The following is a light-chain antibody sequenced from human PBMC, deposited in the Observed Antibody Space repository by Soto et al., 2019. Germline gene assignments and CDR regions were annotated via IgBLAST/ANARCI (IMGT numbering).Light chain of an antibody. Sequence: EIVMTQSPGTLSVSPGERATLSCRAGQSVSSNLAWYQQKPGQAPRLLIYGASTRATGIPARFGGSGSGTEFTLTISSLQSEDFAVYYCQQYNNWWTFGQGTKVDIK. V-gene: IGKV3-15*01. CDR2: GAS. CDR3: QQYNNWWT. J-gene: IGKJ1*01. CDR1: QSVSSN.